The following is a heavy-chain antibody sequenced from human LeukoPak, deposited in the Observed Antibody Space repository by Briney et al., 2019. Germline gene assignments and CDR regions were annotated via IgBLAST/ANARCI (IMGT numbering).Heavy chain of an antibody. CDR1: GGSISSYY. J-gene: IGHJ3*02. Sequence: SETLSLTCTVSGGSISSYYWSWIRQPPGKGLEWIGYIYYSGSTNYNPSLKSRVTISVDTSKNQFSLKLSSVTAADTAVYYCARHGPRDYYDSSGYYLLDAFDIWGQGTMVTVSS. CDR2: IYYSGST. CDR3: ARHGPRDYYDSSGYYLLDAFDI. D-gene: IGHD3-22*01. V-gene: IGHV4-59*08.